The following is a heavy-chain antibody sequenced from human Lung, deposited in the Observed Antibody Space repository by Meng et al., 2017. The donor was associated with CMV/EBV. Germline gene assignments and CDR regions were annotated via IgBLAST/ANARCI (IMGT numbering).Heavy chain of an antibody. CDR3: ARGDRIGRRGYFTGYYYHAMDV. D-gene: IGHD3-3*01. CDR1: GESSTGYNY. J-gene: IGHJ6*02. V-gene: IGHV4-34*01. Sequence: SETLSLXCRVYGESSTGYNYWTWIRQPPGKGLEWIGEIIHSGGTNYNPSLKSRVTISLDKSKKQLFLKLSSVTAADTATYYCARGDRIGRRGYFTGYYYHAMDVWGQGTTVTVSS. CDR2: IIHSGGT.